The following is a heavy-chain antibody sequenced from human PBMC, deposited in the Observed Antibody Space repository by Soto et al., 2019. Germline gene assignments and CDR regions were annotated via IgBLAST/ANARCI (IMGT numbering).Heavy chain of an antibody. Sequence: HVQLVQSGAEVKKPGSSVKVSCKASGGTFTTYAVTWVRQAPGQGLEWVGGIIPVLGTANYPQKFQGRVTITADESATTTYMELSSLRSEDTAVYYCATSDTPMVYYFHYWGQGSLITVSS. J-gene: IGHJ4*02. CDR1: GGTFTTYA. D-gene: IGHD5-18*01. CDR2: IIPVLGTA. V-gene: IGHV1-69*11. CDR3: ATSDTPMVYYFHY.